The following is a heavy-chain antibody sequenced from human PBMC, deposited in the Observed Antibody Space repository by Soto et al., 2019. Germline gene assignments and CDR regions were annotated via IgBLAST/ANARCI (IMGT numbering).Heavy chain of an antibody. CDR1: GFTFSSYE. J-gene: IGHJ4*02. CDR2: ISSSGSTI. V-gene: IGHV3-48*03. D-gene: IGHD2-15*01. CDR3: ARVRGGGRLDY. Sequence: EVQLVESGGGLVQPGGSLRLSCAASGFTFSSYEMNWVRQAPGKGLEWVSYISSSGSTIYYADSVKGRFTISRDNAKNSLYLQMNSLSAEDTAVYYCARVRGGGRLDYWGQGTLVTVSS.